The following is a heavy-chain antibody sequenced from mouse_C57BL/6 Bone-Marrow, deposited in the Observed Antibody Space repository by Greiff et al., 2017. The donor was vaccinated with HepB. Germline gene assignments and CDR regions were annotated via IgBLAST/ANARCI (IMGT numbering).Heavy chain of an antibody. V-gene: IGHV1-81*01. J-gene: IGHJ2*01. D-gene: IGHD1-1*01. Sequence: QVQLKESGAELARPGASVKLSCKASGYTFTSYGISWVKQRTGQGLEWIGEIYPRSGNTYYNEKFKGKATLTADKSSSTAYMELRSLTSEDSAVYFGARGDYYGSSSGYLDYWGQGTTLTVSS. CDR1: GYTFTSYG. CDR3: ARGDYYGSSSGYLDY. CDR2: IYPRSGNT.